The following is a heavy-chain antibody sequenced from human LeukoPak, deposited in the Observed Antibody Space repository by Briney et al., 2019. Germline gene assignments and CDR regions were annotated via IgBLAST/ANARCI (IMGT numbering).Heavy chain of an antibody. CDR1: GFTFSSYS. V-gene: IGHV3-21*04. CDR3: AKGGGIAAAGRYYFDY. Sequence: TGGSLRLSCAASGFTFSSYSMNWVRQAPGKGLEWVSSISSSSSYIYYADSVKGRFTISRDNAKNSLYLQMNSLRAEDTAVYYCAKGGGIAAAGRYYFDYWGQGTLVTVSS. CDR2: ISSSSSYI. J-gene: IGHJ4*02. D-gene: IGHD6-13*01.